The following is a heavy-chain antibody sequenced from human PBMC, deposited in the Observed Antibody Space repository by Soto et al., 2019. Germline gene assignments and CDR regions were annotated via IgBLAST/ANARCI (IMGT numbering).Heavy chain of an antibody. CDR1: GFTFRSYA. J-gene: IGHJ6*02. V-gene: IGHV3-23*01. CDR2: ISASGGTT. D-gene: IGHD3-22*01. CDR3: AKDLGNYYYDSSGYSSYGMDV. Sequence: PWGSLRLSCAASGFTFRSYAMNWVRQAPGKGLEWVSAISASGGTTYYADSVKGRFTISRDNSKNTLYLQMNSLRAEDTAVYYCAKDLGNYYYDSSGYSSYGMDVWGQGTKVTVS.